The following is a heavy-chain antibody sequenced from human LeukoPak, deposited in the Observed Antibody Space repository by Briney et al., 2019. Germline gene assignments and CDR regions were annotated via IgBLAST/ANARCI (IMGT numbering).Heavy chain of an antibody. D-gene: IGHD1-7*01. V-gene: IGHV3-21*06. CDR1: GFSFNTYS. CDR2: ISGSSNYI. J-gene: IGHJ4*02. Sequence: PGGSLRLYCAGSGFSFNTYSMNWVRQAPGKGLEWVAAISGSSNYIFYMDSVKGRFTISRDNANSSLHLQMNSLRAEDTAVYYCARNDGNYHKFDYWGQGTLVTVSS. CDR3: ARNDGNYHKFDY.